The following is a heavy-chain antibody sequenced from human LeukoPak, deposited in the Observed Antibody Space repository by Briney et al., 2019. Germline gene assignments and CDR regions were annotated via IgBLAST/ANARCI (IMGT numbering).Heavy chain of an antibody. V-gene: IGHV3-64*01. D-gene: IGHD3-10*01. CDR2: ISSNGGST. CDR3: ASSGPTRPLDY. J-gene: IGHJ4*02. Sequence: PGGSLRLSCAASGFSVSSIYMNWVRQAPGKGLEYVSAISSNGGSTYYANSVKGRFTISRDNSKNTLYLQMGSLRAEDMAVYYCASSGPTRPLDYWGQGTLVTVSS. CDR1: GFSVSSIY.